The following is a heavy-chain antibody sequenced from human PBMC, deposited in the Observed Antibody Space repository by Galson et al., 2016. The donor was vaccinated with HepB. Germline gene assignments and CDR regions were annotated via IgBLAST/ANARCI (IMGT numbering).Heavy chain of an antibody. CDR3: ATAYYGYYYYYAMDV. CDR1: GFTVSSNY. J-gene: IGHJ6*02. Sequence: SLRLSCAASGFTVSSNYMSWVRQAPGMGLEWVSVIDSGGSTYYADSVKGRFAISRDSSKNTLDLQMNSLRAEDTAVYYCATAYYGYYYYYAMDVWGQGTTFTVSS. CDR2: IDSGGST. D-gene: IGHD1-26*01. V-gene: IGHV3-53*01.